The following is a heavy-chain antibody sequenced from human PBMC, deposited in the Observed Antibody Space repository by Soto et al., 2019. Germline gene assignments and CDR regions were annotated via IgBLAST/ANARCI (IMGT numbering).Heavy chain of an antibody. Sequence: ASVKVSCKASGYTFTSNSIGWVRQAPGQGLEWMGWINVYNGNTKYAQQLQGRVTLTTDTSTSTAYMDLRSLRSDDTAVYYCARVSGWSLGYFDYWGQGTLVTVSS. CDR3: ARVSGWSLGYFDY. CDR2: INVYNGNT. CDR1: GYTFTSNS. V-gene: IGHV1-18*04. J-gene: IGHJ4*02. D-gene: IGHD6-19*01.